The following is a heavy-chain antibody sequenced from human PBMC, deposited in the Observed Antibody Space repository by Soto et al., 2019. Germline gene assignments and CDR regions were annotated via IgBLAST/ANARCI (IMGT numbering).Heavy chain of an antibody. Sequence: SSETLSLTCTVSGGSISSGDYYWSWIRQPPGKGLEWIGYIYYSGSTYYNPSLKSRVTISVDTSKNQFSLKLSSVTAADTAVYYCARGGGSSPTLDYWGQGTLVTVS. CDR3: ARGGGSSPTLDY. J-gene: IGHJ4*02. V-gene: IGHV4-30-4*01. CDR1: GGSISSGDYY. D-gene: IGHD6-6*01. CDR2: IYYSGST.